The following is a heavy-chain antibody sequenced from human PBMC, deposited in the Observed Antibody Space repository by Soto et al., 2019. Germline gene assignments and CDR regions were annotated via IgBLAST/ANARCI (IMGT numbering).Heavy chain of an antibody. CDR1: GGTFSSYA. CDR2: IIPIFGTA. J-gene: IGHJ3*02. D-gene: IGHD3-22*01. Sequence: GASVKVSCKASGGTFSSYAISWVRQAPGQGLEWMGGIIPIFGTANYAQKFQGRVTITADESTSTAYMELSSLRSEDTAVYYCARVYYYDSSAKGPFAFDIWGQGTMVTVS. CDR3: ARVYYYDSSAKGPFAFDI. V-gene: IGHV1-69*13.